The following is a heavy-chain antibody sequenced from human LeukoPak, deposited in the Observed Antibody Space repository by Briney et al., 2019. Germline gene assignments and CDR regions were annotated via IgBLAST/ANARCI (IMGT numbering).Heavy chain of an antibody. CDR3: AKDDRWLQFCC. CDR2: IIPSGHTT. J-gene: IGHJ4*02. Sequence: GGSLRLSCAASGCTVSNAWMNWVRQAPGKGLEWVSGIIPSGHTTYYADSVRGRFTISRDNSRNTLYLQMNSLRAEDTAVYYCAKDDRWLQFCCWGQGTLVTVSA. CDR1: GCTVSNAW. V-gene: IGHV3-23*01. D-gene: IGHD5-24*01.